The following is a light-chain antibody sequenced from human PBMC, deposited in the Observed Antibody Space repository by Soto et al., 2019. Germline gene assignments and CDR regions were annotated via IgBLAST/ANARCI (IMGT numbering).Light chain of an antibody. Sequence: DIQLTQSPSSVSASIGDRVTISCRASQSIYKWLVWYQQKSGKAPKLLTYAASSLQSGVPSRFSGSGYGTEFTLTISSLQPEDSATYYCQQADSFPLSFGGGTEVAI. CDR2: AAS. CDR3: QQADSFPLS. V-gene: IGKV1-12*01. J-gene: IGKJ4*01. CDR1: QSIYKW.